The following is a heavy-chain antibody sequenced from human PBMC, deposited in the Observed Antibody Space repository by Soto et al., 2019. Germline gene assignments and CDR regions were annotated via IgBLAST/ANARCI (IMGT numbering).Heavy chain of an antibody. CDR2: MNQDGSGT. J-gene: IGHJ4*02. D-gene: IGHD3-10*01. V-gene: IGHV3-7*04. CDR3: ARDRYFGSETYSRGLYYFEY. CDR1: GFTLSATW. Sequence: GWSLRLSCVASGFTLSATWMSWVRQAPGKGLEWLANMNQDGSGTYYVDAVKGRFTISRDNAQNSLYLQMNSLRSEDTAVYFCARDRYFGSETYSRGLYYFEYWGQGTLVTVSS.